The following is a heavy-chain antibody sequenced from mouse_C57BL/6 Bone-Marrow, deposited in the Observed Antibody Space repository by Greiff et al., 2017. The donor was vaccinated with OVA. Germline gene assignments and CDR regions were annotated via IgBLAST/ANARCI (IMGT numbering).Heavy chain of an antibody. J-gene: IGHJ4*01. CDR1: GYSITSGYY. CDR2: ISYDGSN. V-gene: IGHV3-6*01. CDR3: ARDGTFYAMDY. Sequence: EVQLQESGPGLVKPSQSLSLTCSVTGYSITSGYYWNWIRQFPGNKLEWMGYISYDGSNNYNPSLKNRSTITRDTSKNQFFLTLNSLTTEDTATYYCARDGTFYAMDYWGQGTSVTVSS. D-gene: IGHD1-1*02.